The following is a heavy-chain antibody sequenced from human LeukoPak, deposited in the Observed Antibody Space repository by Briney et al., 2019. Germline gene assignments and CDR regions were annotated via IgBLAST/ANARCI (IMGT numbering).Heavy chain of an antibody. CDR1: GFTFSSYS. CDR2: ISSRSATI. J-gene: IGHJ4*02. CDR3: ARLHYGGTCYSGFDY. D-gene: IGHD2-15*01. Sequence: GGSLRLSCAASGFTFSSYSMNWVRQAPGKGLERVSYISSRSATIYYADSVKGRFTISRDNAKNSLYLQMNSLRAEDTAVYYCARLHYGGTCYSGFDYWGQGTLVTVSS. V-gene: IGHV3-48*01.